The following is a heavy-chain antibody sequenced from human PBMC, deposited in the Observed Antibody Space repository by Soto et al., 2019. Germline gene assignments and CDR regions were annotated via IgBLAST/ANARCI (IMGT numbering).Heavy chain of an antibody. J-gene: IGHJ4*02. D-gene: IGHD2-8*02. CDR2: IYYSGSI. V-gene: IGHV4-59*01. Sequence: SETLSLTCTVSGGSISSYYWSWIRQPPGKGLEWIGYIYYSGSINYNPSLKSRVTISVDTSKNQFSLKLSSVTAADTAVYYCARGEASAVLVPGETFDYWGQGTLVTVSS. CDR3: ARGEASAVLVPGETFDY. CDR1: GGSISSYY.